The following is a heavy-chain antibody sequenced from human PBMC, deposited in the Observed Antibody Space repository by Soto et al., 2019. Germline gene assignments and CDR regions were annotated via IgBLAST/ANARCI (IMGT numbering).Heavy chain of an antibody. D-gene: IGHD2-2*03. J-gene: IGHJ1*01. Sequence: PSETLSLTCAVSRYSSSSGYYWGWILQPLGKGLEWIGSIYHSGSTYYNPSLKSRVTISLETSKNQFSLKLSSVTAADTAVYYCARDSEAAGYQYWGQGTLVTVSS. CDR3: ARDSEAAGYQY. CDR2: IYHSGST. V-gene: IGHV4-38-2*02. CDR1: RYSSSSGYY.